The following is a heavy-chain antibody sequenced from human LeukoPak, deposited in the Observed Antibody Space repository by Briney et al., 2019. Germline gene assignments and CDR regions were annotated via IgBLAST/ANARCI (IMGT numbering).Heavy chain of an antibody. J-gene: IGHJ4*02. D-gene: IGHD4-17*01. CDR1: GYTFTSYY. V-gene: IGHV1-46*01. CDR2: INPSGGST. CDR3: ARNMNEVTTGAY. Sequence: ASVKVSCKASGYTFTSYYMHWVRQAPGQGLEWMGIINPSGGSTSYAQKLQGRVTMTRDTSTSTVYMELSSLRSEDTAVDYWARNMNEVTTGAYWGQGTLVTVSS.